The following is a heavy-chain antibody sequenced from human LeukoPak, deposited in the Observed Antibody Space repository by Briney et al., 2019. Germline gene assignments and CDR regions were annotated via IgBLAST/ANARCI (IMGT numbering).Heavy chain of an antibody. CDR1: GYTFANFG. CDR2: ISVYNGNT. Sequence: AAVMVSCKASGYTFANFGITWVRQAPGQGLEWMGWISVYNGNTNYAQNLQGRVTLTTDTSTSTAYMELRSLRSDDTALYYCARTCSSSSCYMVHWGQGTLVTVSS. CDR3: ARTCSSSSCYMVH. D-gene: IGHD2-2*02. J-gene: IGHJ4*02. V-gene: IGHV1-18*01.